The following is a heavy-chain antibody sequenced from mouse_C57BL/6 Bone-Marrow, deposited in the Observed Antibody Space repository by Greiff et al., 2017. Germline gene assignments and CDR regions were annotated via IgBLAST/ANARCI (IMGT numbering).Heavy chain of an antibody. J-gene: IGHJ4*01. CDR2: IDPSDSYT. Sequence: VKLQQPGAELVRPGTSVKLSCKASGYTFTSYWMHWVKQRPGQGLEWIGVIDPSDSYTNYNQKFKGKATLTVDTSSSTAYMQLSSLTSEDSAVYYCASGYYAMDYWGQGTSVTVSS. CDR1: GYTFTSYW. CDR3: ASGYYAMDY. V-gene: IGHV1-59*01.